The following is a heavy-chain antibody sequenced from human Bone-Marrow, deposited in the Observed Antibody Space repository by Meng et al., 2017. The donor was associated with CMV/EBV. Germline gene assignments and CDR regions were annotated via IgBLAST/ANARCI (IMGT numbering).Heavy chain of an antibody. Sequence: SVKVSCKASGFTLSSSGVHWVRQARGQRPEWIGWIVVGSGSTNYAQKFQERVTITRDMSTGTAYMELISLRSEDTAVYYCATNPFSRYPYYYYGMDVWGQGTTVTVSS. J-gene: IGHJ6*02. D-gene: IGHD3-22*01. CDR2: IVVGSGST. CDR3: ATNPFSRYPYYYYGMDV. V-gene: IGHV1-58*01. CDR1: GFTLSSSG.